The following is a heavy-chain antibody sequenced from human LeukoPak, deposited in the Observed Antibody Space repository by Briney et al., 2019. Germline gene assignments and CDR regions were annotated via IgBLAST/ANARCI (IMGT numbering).Heavy chain of an antibody. CDR1: GFTLSSYG. Sequence: GGSLRLSCTASGFTLSSYGMVWGRQAPGEGLEYVSGISSNGGTTHYGHSLKGRFTISRDNSKHTLHLHMGSLRTEDMAVFYLARAIRWASDYWGQGTLFTVAS. CDR3: ARAIRWASDY. CDR2: ISSNGGTT. D-gene: IGHD4-23*01. J-gene: IGHJ4*02. V-gene: IGHV3-64*01.